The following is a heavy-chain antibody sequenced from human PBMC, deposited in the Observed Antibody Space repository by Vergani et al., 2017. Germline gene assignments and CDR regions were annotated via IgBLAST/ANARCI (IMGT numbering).Heavy chain of an antibody. CDR1: GGSISSGGYY. Sequence: QLQLQESGPGLVKPSETLSLTCTVSGGSISSGGYYWSWIRQHXGKGLEWIGYIYYSGSTYYNPSLKSRVTISVDTSKNQFSLKLSSGTAADTAVYYCARSNADYDILTGYYMGGSFDYWGQGTLVTVSS. V-gene: IGHV4-31*03. D-gene: IGHD3-9*01. CDR3: ARSNADYDILTGYYMGGSFDY. CDR2: IYYSGST. J-gene: IGHJ4*02.